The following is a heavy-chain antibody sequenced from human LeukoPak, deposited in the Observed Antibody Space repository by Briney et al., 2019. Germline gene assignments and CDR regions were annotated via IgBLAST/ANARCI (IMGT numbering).Heavy chain of an antibody. Sequence: GGSLRLSCAASGFTFSSYGMHWVRQAPGKGLEWVAVIWYDGSNKYYADSVKGRFTISRDNSKNTLYLQMNSLRAEDTAVYYCARCSIAARPLYYFDYWGQGTLVTVSS. CDR2: IWYDGSNK. V-gene: IGHV3-33*01. CDR3: ARCSIAARPLYYFDY. J-gene: IGHJ4*02. D-gene: IGHD6-6*01. CDR1: GFTFSSYG.